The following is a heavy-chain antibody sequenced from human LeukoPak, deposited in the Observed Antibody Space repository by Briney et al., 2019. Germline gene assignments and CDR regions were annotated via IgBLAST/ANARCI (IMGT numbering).Heavy chain of an antibody. CDR1: GGSISSTTYY. CDR2: MYHSGNT. D-gene: IGHD3-3*02. V-gene: IGHV4-39*07. Sequence: SETLSLTCTVSGGSISSTTYYWGWIRQPPGKGLEWIGSMYHSGNTNYNPSLKSRVTISVDTSKNQFSLKLSSVTAADTAVYYCARAHHFSFDYWGQGTLVTVSS. CDR3: ARAHHFSFDY. J-gene: IGHJ4*02.